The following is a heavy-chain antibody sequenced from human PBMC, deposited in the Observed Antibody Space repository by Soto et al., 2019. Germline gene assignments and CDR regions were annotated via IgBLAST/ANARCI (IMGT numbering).Heavy chain of an antibody. V-gene: IGHV4-39*01. CDR1: RYSSTSSSYY. J-gene: IGHJ6*02. CDR3: VSFYYYYGMDV. CDR2: IYYSGST. Sequence: AELLSINCTTVRYSSTSSSYYWGWIRQPAGKGLEWIGSIYYSGSTYYNPSLKSRVTISVDTSKNQFSLKLSSVTAADTAVYYCVSFYYYYGMDVWGQGTTVT.